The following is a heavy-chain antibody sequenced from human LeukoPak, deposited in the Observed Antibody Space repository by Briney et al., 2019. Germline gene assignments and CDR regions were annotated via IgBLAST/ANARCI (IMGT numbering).Heavy chain of an antibody. D-gene: IGHD5-12*01. CDR2: INPSGGST. CDR1: GYTFSTYY. Sequence: GASVKVSCKASGYTFSTYYLHWVRQAPGQGLEWMGIINPSGGSTTYAQKFQGRVTMTRYTPTTTVYMELSSLRSDDTAVYYCTREGTGYSGYDYSYWGQGTLVTVSS. CDR3: TREGTGYSGYDYSY. V-gene: IGHV1-46*03. J-gene: IGHJ4*02.